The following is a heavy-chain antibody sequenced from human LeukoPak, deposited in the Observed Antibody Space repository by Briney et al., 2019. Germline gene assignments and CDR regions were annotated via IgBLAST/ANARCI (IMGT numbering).Heavy chain of an antibody. Sequence: GGSLRLSCAASGFTFSNYSMNWVRQAPGKGLEWVSYISSRGSTIYYVDSAKGRFTISRDNAKNSLYLQMNSLRAEDTAVYYCARLAWSTTDYWGQGTLVTVSS. D-gene: IGHD3-3*01. V-gene: IGHV3-48*01. CDR2: ISSRGSTI. CDR3: ARLAWSTTDY. CDR1: GFTFSNYS. J-gene: IGHJ4*02.